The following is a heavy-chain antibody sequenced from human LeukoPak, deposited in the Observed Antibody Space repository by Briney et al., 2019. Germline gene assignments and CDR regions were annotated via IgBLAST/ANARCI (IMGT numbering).Heavy chain of an antibody. V-gene: IGHV3-23*01. CDR1: GFTFSSYA. CDR2: ISGSGGST. J-gene: IGHJ4*02. Sequence: GRSLRLSCAASGFTFSSYAMSWVRQAPGKGLEWVSAISGSGGSTYYADSVKGRLTNSRDNSKNTLYLQMSSLRAEDTAVYYCAKTMGAIDHDYWGQGTLVTVSS. CDR3: AKTMGAIDHDY. D-gene: IGHD1-26*01.